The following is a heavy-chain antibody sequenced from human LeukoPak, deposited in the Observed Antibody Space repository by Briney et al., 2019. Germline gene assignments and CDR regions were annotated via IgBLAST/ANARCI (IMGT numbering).Heavy chain of an antibody. V-gene: IGHV4-59*08. J-gene: IGHJ6*03. D-gene: IGHD2-2*01. Sequence: PSDTLSLTCTVSGGSISSYYWSWIRQPPGKGLEWIGYIIYSGSTNYNPSLKSRVTISVDTSKNQFSLKLSSVTAADTAVYYCARLSVVPAAMQFYYCYHMDVWGKGTTVTVSS. CDR3: ARLSVVPAAMQFYYCYHMDV. CDR2: IIYSGST. CDR1: GGSISSYY.